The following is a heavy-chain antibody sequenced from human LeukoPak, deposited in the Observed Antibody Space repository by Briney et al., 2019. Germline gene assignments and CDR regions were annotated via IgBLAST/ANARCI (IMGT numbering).Heavy chain of an antibody. Sequence: GGSLRLSCAASGFTFSGNGMHWVGQAPGQGLEWVAIIWYDGSNKFYADSVKGRFTISRYNSKNTLYLQMSSVRAEDTAVYYCARGSATVTTEPDYWGQGTLVTVSS. J-gene: IGHJ4*02. D-gene: IGHD4-17*01. CDR1: GFTFSGNG. V-gene: IGHV3-33*01. CDR3: ARGSATVTTEPDY. CDR2: IWYDGSNK.